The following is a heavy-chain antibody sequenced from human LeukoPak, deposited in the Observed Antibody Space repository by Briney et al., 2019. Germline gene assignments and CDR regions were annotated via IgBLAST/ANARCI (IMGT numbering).Heavy chain of an antibody. D-gene: IGHD1-20*01. CDR2: IIPILGIA. J-gene: IGHJ6*02. CDR1: GGTFSSYT. CDR3: AREPHNWNYDYYGMDV. V-gene: IGHV1-69*02. Sequence: ASVKVSCKASGGTFSSYTISWVRQAPGQGLEWMGRIIPILGIANYAQKFQGRVMITADKSTSTAYMELSSLRSEDTAVYYCAREPHNWNYDYYGMDVWGQGTTVTVSS.